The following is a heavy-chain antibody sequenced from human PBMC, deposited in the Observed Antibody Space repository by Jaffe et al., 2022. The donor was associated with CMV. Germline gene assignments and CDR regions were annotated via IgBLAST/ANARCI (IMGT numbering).Heavy chain of an antibody. D-gene: IGHD1-26*01. CDR3: ARGERLQSGSTTGLGDY. CDR2: INPSGGST. V-gene: IGHV1-46*01. CDR1: GYTFTSYY. Sequence: QVQLVQSGAEVKKPGASVKVSCKASGYTFTSYYMHWVRQAPGQGLEWMGIINPSGGSTSYAQKFQGRVTMTRDTSTSTVYMELSSLRSEDTAVYYCARGERLQSGSTTGLGDYWGQGTLVTVSS. J-gene: IGHJ4*02.